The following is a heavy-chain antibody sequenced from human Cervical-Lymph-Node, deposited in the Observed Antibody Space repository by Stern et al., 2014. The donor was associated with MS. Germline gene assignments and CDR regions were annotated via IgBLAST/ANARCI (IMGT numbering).Heavy chain of an antibody. CDR1: GFTFSRYG. CDR2: IWYDGNSR. D-gene: IGHD7-27*01. V-gene: IGHV3-33*01. J-gene: IGHJ6*02. Sequence: QVQLVESGGGVVQPGTSLRVSCAASGFTFSRYGMHWVRQAPGQGLEWVAVIWYDGNSRYYADSVRGRFTTSRENSKKTQYLQMNRLSAVDTAVYYCARDGDGGFASYFGMDVWGQGTTVTVSS. CDR3: ARDGDGGFASYFGMDV.